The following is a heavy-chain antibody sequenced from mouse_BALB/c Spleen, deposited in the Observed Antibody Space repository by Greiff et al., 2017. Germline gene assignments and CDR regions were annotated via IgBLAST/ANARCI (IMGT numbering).Heavy chain of an antibody. CDR2: ISSGSSTI. J-gene: IGHJ3*01. Sequence: EVKLMESGGGLVQPGGSRKLSCAASGFTFSSFGMHWVRQAPEKGLEWVAYISSGSSTIYYADTVKGRFTISRDNPKNTLFLQMTSLRSEDTAMYYCARGDDGFAYWGQGTLVTVSA. D-gene: IGHD2-12*01. CDR1: GFTFSSFG. CDR3: ARGDDGFAY. V-gene: IGHV5-17*02.